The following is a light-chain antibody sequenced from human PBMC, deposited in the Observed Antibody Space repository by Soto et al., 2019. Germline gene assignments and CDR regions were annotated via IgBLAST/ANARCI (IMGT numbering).Light chain of an antibody. V-gene: IGKV3-11*01. J-gene: IGKJ4*01. CDR2: AAS. CDR3: QQRYSWPVA. CDR1: QSVTSY. Sequence: EIVLTQSPSTLSSSAVERATLSCMASQSVTSYLSWYQQKPGQAPRLLIYAASKMASGIPPRFSGSGSGTEFTLTISSLEPEDFAVFYCQQRYSWPVAFGGGTKV.